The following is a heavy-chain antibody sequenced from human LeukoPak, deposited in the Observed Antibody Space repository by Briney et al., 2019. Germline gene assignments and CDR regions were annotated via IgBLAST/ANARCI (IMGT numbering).Heavy chain of an antibody. Sequence: GGSLRLSCAASGFTLSSYSMNWVRQAPGKGLEWVSYISSGSSTKYYADSVKGRFTISRDNAKNSLFLQMNSLRDEDTAVYYCARDVREWGGYYFDYWGQGTPVTVSS. CDR1: GFTLSSYS. CDR3: ARDVREWGGYYFDY. J-gene: IGHJ4*02. V-gene: IGHV3-48*02. CDR2: ISSGSSTK. D-gene: IGHD3-3*01.